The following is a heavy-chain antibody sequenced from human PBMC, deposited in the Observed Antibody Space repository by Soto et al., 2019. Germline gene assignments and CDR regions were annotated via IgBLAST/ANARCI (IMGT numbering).Heavy chain of an antibody. CDR3: ARLEYCSSTSCHPSANWFDP. CDR2: IYYSGST. V-gene: IGHV4-59*08. Sequence: SETLSLTCTVPGGSISSYYWSWIRQPPGKGLEWIGYIYYSGSTNYNPSLKSRVTISVDTSKNQFSLKLSSVTAADTAVYYCARLEYCSSTSCHPSANWFDPWGQGTLVTVSS. D-gene: IGHD2-2*01. CDR1: GGSISSYY. J-gene: IGHJ5*02.